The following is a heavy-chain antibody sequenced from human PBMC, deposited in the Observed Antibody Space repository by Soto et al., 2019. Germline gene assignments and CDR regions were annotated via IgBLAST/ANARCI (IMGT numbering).Heavy chain of an antibody. CDR3: AKDSRWCHPASFDF. CDR1: GFSFSSYA. D-gene: IGHD2-21*01. Sequence: GGSLRLSCAASGFSFSSYAMCWVRQAPGKGLEWVSAISGSGGSTYYADSVKGRFTISRDNSKNTLYLQMNSLRAADTAVYYCAKDSRWCHPASFDFWGQGLLVTVSS. J-gene: IGHJ4*02. CDR2: ISGSGGST. V-gene: IGHV3-23*01.